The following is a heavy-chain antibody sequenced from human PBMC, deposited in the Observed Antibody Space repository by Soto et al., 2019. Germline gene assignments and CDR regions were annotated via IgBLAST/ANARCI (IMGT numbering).Heavy chain of an antibody. CDR1: GGAFITNDYY. CDR2: IYYSGGT. CDR3: ARVENHFDSRSYYPSFEY. Sequence: LSLTCIVSGGAFITNDYYWSWIRQPPGKGLEWIAYIYYSGGTFYNPSLKSRVSLSVDPSKNQFSLKLNSVTAADTAVYYCARVENHFDSRSYYPSFEYWGQGILVTVSS. J-gene: IGHJ4*02. V-gene: IGHV4-30-4*01. D-gene: IGHD3-22*01.